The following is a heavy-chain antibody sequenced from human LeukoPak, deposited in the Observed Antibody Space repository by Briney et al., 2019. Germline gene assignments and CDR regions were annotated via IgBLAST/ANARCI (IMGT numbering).Heavy chain of an antibody. CDR3: EGWERPFDY. Sequence: QPGRSLKLSCLTSGFTFDDYAMHWVRQAPGKGLEWVSSITWNSGQIDYAQSVKGRFTISKDSSRNTLYLQMNSLRAEDSAVYYCEGWERPFDYWGQGTLVTVSS. V-gene: IGHV3-9*01. D-gene: IGHD1-26*01. CDR2: ITWNSGQI. J-gene: IGHJ4*02. CDR1: GFTFDDYA.